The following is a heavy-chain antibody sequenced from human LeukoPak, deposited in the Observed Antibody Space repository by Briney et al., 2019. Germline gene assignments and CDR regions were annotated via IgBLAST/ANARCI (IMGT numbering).Heavy chain of an antibody. D-gene: IGHD6-13*01. Sequence: PSGTLSLTCTVSGGSISSYYWSWIRQPPGKGLEWIGYIYYSGSTNYNPSLKSRVTISVDTSKNQFSPKLSSVTAADTAVYYCARSGEQQLPRGWFDPWGQGTLVTVSS. CDR1: GGSISSYY. V-gene: IGHV4-59*01. CDR3: ARSGEQQLPRGWFDP. CDR2: IYYSGST. J-gene: IGHJ5*02.